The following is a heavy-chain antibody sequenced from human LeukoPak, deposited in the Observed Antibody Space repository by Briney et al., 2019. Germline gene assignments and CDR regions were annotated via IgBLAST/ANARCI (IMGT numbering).Heavy chain of an antibody. D-gene: IGHD2-2*01. J-gene: IGHJ4*02. CDR2: ISAYNGNT. V-gene: IGHV1-18*04. CDR3: ARDRLHCSSTSCAAGLFDY. Sequence: GASVRVSCKASGYTFNSYGISWVRQAPGQGLEWMGWISAYNGNTNYAQKLQGRVTMTTDTSTSTAYMELRSLRSDDTAVYYCARDRLHCSSTSCAAGLFDYWGQGTLVTVSS. CDR1: GYTFNSYG.